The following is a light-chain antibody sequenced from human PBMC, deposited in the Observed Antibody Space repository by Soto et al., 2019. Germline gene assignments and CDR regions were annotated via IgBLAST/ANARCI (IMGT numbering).Light chain of an antibody. CDR2: GGF. CDR3: QQSYSTPPT. V-gene: IGKV1-39*01. Sequence: DIQMTQSPSSLSASVGDRVTITCRASKSSRTSLNWYQQKPGKPPKLLIYGGFSLQSGAPSRFSGSGSVTDFTLTISSLQPEDLAVYYCQQSYSTPPTFGPWTKVEIK. J-gene: IGKJ2*01. CDR1: KSSRTS.